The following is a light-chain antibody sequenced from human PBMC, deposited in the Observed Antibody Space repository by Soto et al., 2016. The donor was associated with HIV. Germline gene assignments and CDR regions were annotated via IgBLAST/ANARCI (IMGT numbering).Light chain of an antibody. CDR3: QQSHSTPQT. V-gene: IGKV1-39*01. J-gene: IGKJ1*01. CDR1: QSISSY. Sequence: IQMTQSPSSLSASVGDRVTITCRASQSISSYLNWYQQKPGKAPRLLIYAASSLQSGVPSRFSGSGSGTDFTLTINSLQPEDFATYYCQQSHSTPQTFGQGTKV. CDR2: AAS.